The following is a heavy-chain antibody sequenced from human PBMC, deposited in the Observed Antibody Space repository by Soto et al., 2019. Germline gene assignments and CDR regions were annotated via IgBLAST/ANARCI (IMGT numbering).Heavy chain of an antibody. J-gene: IGHJ6*02. CDR1: GGSISSSNW. V-gene: IGHV4-4*02. Sequence: QVQLQESGPGLVKPSGTLSLTCAVSGGSISSSNWWSWVRQPPGKGLEWIGEIYHSGSTNYNPSLQSRVTISVDKSKNQFSLKLSSVTAADTAVYYCAREMYCSSTSCYAVSYGMDVWGQGTTVTVSS. D-gene: IGHD2-2*01. CDR3: AREMYCSSTSCYAVSYGMDV. CDR2: IYHSGST.